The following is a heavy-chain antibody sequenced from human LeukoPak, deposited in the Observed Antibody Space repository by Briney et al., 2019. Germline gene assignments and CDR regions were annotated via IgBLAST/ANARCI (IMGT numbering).Heavy chain of an antibody. CDR3: ARHPLGIESLIDY. V-gene: IGHV1-18*01. J-gene: IGHJ4*02. D-gene: IGHD7-27*01. CDR1: GYTFTSYG. CDR2: ISAYNGNT. Sequence: ASVKVSCKASGYTFTSYGISWVRQAPGQGLEWMGWISAYNGNTNYAQKLQGRVTMTTDTFTNTAYMELRSLRSEDTAVYYCARHPLGIESLIDYWGQGPLVTVFS.